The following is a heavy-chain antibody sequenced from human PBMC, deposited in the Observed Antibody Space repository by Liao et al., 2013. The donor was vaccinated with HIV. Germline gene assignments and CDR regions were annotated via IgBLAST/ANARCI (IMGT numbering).Heavy chain of an antibody. V-gene: IGHV4-30-4*08. CDR3: AGRGSSWYLGAAYFQH. Sequence: QVQLQESGPGLVKPSQTLSLTCTVSGGSISSGDYYWNWIRQPPGKGLEWIGYISYSGSTYFNPSLKSRVIISVDTSKNQFSLKLSSVTAADTAVYYCAGRGSSWYLGAAYFQHWGQGILVTVSS. J-gene: IGHJ1*01. CDR2: ISYSGST. CDR1: GGSISSGDYY. D-gene: IGHD6-13*01.